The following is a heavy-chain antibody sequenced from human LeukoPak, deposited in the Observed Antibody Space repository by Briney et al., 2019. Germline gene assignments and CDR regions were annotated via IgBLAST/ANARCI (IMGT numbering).Heavy chain of an antibody. CDR1: GYTLTELF. D-gene: IGHD6-13*01. Sequence: ASVTVSFKVSGYTLTELFMDWVRQAPGKGLEWMGGFEPEDGETIYAQKFQGRVTMAEVTSTDTTYMELSSLRSEDTAVYYWATDGAAAGWYYFDYWGQGTLVTVSS. J-gene: IGHJ4*02. V-gene: IGHV1-24*01. CDR2: FEPEDGET. CDR3: ATDGAAAGWYYFDY.